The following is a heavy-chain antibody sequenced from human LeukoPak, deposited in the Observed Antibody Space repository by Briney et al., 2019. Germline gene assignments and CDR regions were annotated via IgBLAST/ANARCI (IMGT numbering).Heavy chain of an antibody. Sequence: GGSLRLSCAASGFTFDDYAMHWVRQAPGKGLEWVSGISWNSGSIGYADSVKGRFTISRDNAKNSLYLQMNSLRSEDMAFYYCARGLVGAAVEGLCDYWGQGTLVTVSS. J-gene: IGHJ4*02. CDR2: ISWNSGSI. CDR3: ARGLVGAAVEGLCDY. CDR1: GFTFDDYA. V-gene: IGHV3-9*03. D-gene: IGHD2-21*01.